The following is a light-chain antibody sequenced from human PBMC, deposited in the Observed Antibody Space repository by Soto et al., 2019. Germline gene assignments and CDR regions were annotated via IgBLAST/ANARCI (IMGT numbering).Light chain of an antibody. J-gene: IGKJ1*01. Sequence: EIVLTQSPDTLSLSPGERATLSCRASQSVNNNYLAWYQQKPGQAPRLLIYGASSRATGIPDRFSGSGSGTDFTLTISRLEPEDFTVYYCQQYGSSPRAFDQGTKVEIK. V-gene: IGKV3-20*01. CDR2: GAS. CDR3: QQYGSSPRA. CDR1: QSVNNNY.